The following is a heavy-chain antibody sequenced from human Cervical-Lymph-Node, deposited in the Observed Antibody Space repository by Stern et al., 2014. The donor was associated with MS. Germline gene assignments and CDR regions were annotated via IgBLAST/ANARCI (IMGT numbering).Heavy chain of an antibody. D-gene: IGHD4-17*01. J-gene: IGHJ4*02. V-gene: IGHV5-51*01. Sequence: EVQLVESGAEVKKPGESLKISCKGSGYSFTSYWIGWVRQMPGKGLEGGGIIYPGDSHTRYSPSFQGQVTISADKSISTAFLQWSSLKASDTAMYYCARPTVTSGYFDYWGQGTLVTVSS. CDR2: IYPGDSHT. CDR1: GYSFTSYW. CDR3: ARPTVTSGYFDY.